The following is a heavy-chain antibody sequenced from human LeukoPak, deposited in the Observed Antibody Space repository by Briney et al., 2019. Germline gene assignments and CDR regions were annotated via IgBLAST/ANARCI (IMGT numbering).Heavy chain of an antibody. CDR3: ASAYCSSTSCYAAFDI. CDR2: IYSGGST. D-gene: IGHD2-2*01. CDR1: GFTFSSYA. Sequence: GGSLRLSCAASGFTFSSYAMSWVRQAPGKGLEWVSVIYSGGSTYYADSVKGRFTISRDNSKNTLYLQMNSLRAEDTAVYYCASAYCSSTSCYAAFDIWGQGTMVTVSS. V-gene: IGHV3-53*01. J-gene: IGHJ3*02.